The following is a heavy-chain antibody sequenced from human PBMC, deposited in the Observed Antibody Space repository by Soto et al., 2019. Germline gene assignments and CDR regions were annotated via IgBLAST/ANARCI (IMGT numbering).Heavy chain of an antibody. J-gene: IGHJ4*02. CDR2: ISWNSGSI. D-gene: IGHD6-6*01. Sequence: GGSLRLSCAASGFTFDDYAMHWVRQAPGKGLEWVSGISWNSGSIGYADSVKGRFTISRDNAKNSLYLQMNSLRAEDTALYYCAKDIVGQLAAFDYWGQGTLVTVSS. V-gene: IGHV3-9*01. CDR1: GFTFDDYA. CDR3: AKDIVGQLAAFDY.